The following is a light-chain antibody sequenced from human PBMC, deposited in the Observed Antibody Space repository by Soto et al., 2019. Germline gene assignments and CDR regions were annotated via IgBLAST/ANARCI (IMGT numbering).Light chain of an antibody. CDR1: SSNIGSYT. CDR3: AAWDDSLNGL. J-gene: IGLJ2*01. Sequence: QSVLTQPPSASGTPGQRVTISCSGSSSNIGSYTVNWYQLLPGTAPKLLIYSDNQRPSGVPDRFSGSKSGTSVSLAISGLQSEDEGDYYCAAWDDSLNGLFGGGTKLTVL. V-gene: IGLV1-44*01. CDR2: SDN.